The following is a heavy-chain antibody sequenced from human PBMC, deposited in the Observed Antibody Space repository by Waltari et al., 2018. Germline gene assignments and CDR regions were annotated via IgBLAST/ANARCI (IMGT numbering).Heavy chain of an antibody. J-gene: IGHJ3*01. D-gene: IGHD2-15*01. CDR1: GSFYY. Sequence: QVPLQESGPGLVKPSETLSLTCTLSGSFYYLSWIRQPPGKGLECLGYASYSGSTYYNPSLQSRVTILVGSSRNQFSLQLSSVTAADTAVYYCATLGARYSNAFDVWGQGTMVTVSS. CDR2: ASYSGST. CDR3: ATLGARYSNAFDV. V-gene: IGHV4-59*08.